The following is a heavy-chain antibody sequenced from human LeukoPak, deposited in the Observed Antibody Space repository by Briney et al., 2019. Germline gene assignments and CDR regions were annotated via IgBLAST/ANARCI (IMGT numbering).Heavy chain of an antibody. V-gene: IGHV3-30-3*01. Sequence: GGSLRLSCAASGFTFSRNAMHWVRQAPGKGLEWVAVISYDGSDKYYADSVKGRFTISRDNSKNTLYLQMNSLRSDDTAVYYCARDGSSGYYINPLFDYWGQGTLVTVSS. CDR2: ISYDGSDK. CDR3: ARDGSSGYYINPLFDY. D-gene: IGHD3-22*01. J-gene: IGHJ4*02. CDR1: GFTFSRNA.